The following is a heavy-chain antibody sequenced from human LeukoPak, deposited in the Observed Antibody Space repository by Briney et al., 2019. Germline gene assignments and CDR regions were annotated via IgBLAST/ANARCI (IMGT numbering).Heavy chain of an antibody. D-gene: IGHD6-13*01. J-gene: IGHJ5*02. CDR1: GGSISSGGYW. CDR2: SYYSGST. Sequence: SETLSLTCTVAGGSISSGGYWWIWIRQDPVKGLEWIGYSYYSGSTYYNPSLKSRVTISVDTSKNQFSLKLSSVTAADTAVYYCARRGIAAAGSGWFDPWGQGTLVTVSS. CDR3: ARRGIAAAGSGWFDP. V-gene: IGHV4-31*03.